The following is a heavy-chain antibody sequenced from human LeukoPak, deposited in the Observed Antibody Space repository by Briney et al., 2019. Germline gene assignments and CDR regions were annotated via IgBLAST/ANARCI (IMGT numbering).Heavy chain of an antibody. V-gene: IGHV3-23*01. CDR2: ISGSGDTT. CDR1: RFTFSIFA. J-gene: IGHJ4*02. D-gene: IGHD6-13*01. CDR3: TNGLHGGQLLVPFDS. Sequence: GGSLRLSCAASRFTFSIFAMNWVRQAPGKGLEWVSGISGSGDTTDHADSVKDRFTISRDNSRNTLYLQMNSLRAEDTALYYCTNGLHGGQLLVPFDSWGQGTLVTVSS.